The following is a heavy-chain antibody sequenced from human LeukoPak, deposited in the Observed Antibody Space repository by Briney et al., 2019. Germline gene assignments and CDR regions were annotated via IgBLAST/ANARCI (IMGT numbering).Heavy chain of an antibody. V-gene: IGHV1-18*01. CDR1: GYTFTSYG. Sequence: RASVKVSCKASGYTFTSYGISWVRQAPGQGLEWMGWISAYNGNTNYAQKLQGRVTMTTDTSTSTAYMELRSLTSDDTAVYYCARGQWFGEGSFYYFDLWGQGTLVTVSS. D-gene: IGHD3-10*01. J-gene: IGHJ4*02. CDR2: ISAYNGNT. CDR3: ARGQWFGEGSFYYFDL.